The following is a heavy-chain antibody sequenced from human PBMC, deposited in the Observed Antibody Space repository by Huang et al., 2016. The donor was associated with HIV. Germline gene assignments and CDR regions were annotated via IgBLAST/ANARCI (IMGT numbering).Heavy chain of an antibody. Sequence: EVQLVESGGGLVQPGGSLNLSCAASGFTFRGCAMHWVRQASGKGLEWGGGIRSKANSYATAYAAAVKGRFTISRDDSKNTAYLQMNSLKTEDTAVYYCTRLTMIGDGDYWGQGTLVTVSS. CDR1: GFTFRGCA. D-gene: IGHD3-22*01. J-gene: IGHJ4*02. CDR2: IRSKANSYAT. V-gene: IGHV3-73*01. CDR3: TRLTMIGDGDY.